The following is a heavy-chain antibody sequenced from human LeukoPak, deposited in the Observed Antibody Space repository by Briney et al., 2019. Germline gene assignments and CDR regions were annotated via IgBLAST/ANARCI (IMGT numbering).Heavy chain of an antibody. CDR2: INTNTGNP. D-gene: IGHD3-10*01. V-gene: IGHV7-4-1*02. Sequence: GASVKVSCKASGYTFTSYAMNWVRQAPGQGLEWMGWINTNTGNPTYAQGFTGRFVFSLDTSVSTAYLQISSLKAEDTAVYYCARVVTMVRGVIITRSLDYWGQGTLVTVSS. CDR3: ARVVTMVRGVIITRSLDY. CDR1: GYTFTSYA. J-gene: IGHJ4*02.